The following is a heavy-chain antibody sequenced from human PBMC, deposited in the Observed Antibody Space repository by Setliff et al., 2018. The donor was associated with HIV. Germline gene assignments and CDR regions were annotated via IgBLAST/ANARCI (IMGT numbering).Heavy chain of an antibody. Sequence: SETLSLTCTVSGGSISSGSYYWTWIRQPAGKGLEWIGRIYTSGSTNYNPSLKSRVAISVDTSKNQFSVKLSSVTAADTAVYYCARVTYYFDNSGYYSFDYWGQGTLVTVSS. CDR3: ARVTYYFDNSGYYSFDY. CDR1: GGSISSGSYY. J-gene: IGHJ4*02. V-gene: IGHV4-61*02. CDR2: IYTSGST. D-gene: IGHD3-22*01.